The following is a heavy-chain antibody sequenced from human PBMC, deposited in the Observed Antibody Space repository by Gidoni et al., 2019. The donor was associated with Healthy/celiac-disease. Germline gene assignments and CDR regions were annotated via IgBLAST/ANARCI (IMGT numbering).Heavy chain of an antibody. V-gene: IGHV4-34*01. D-gene: IGHD2-2*01. CDR1: GGSFSGYY. CDR2: INHSGST. Sequence: QVQLQQWGAGLLKPSETLSLTCAVYGGSFSGYYWSWIRQPPGKGLEWIGEINHSGSTNYNPSLKSRVTISVDTSKNQFSLKLSSVTAADTAVYYCAIGYCSSTSCWPLNYWGQGTLVTVSS. J-gene: IGHJ4*02. CDR3: AIGYCSSTSCWPLNY.